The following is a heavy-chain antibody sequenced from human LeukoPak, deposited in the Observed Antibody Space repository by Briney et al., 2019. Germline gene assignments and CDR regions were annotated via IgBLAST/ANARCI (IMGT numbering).Heavy chain of an antibody. V-gene: IGHV4-4*02. Sequence: PSETLSLTCAVSGGSLSSSNWWIWVRQPPGKGLEWIGEIYHTGSTNYNPSLKSRVTISVDKSKNQFSLNLSSVTAADTAVYYCARGGDGYPFDYWGQGTLVTVSS. CDR2: IYHTGST. CDR1: GGSLSSSNW. J-gene: IGHJ4*02. D-gene: IGHD5-24*01. CDR3: ARGGDGYPFDY.